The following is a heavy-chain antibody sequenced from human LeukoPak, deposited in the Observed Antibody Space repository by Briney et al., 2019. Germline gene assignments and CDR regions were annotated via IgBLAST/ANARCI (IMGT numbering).Heavy chain of an antibody. CDR1: GFTFSSYS. CDR2: ISSSSSYI. V-gene: IGHV3-21*01. CDR3: ARDPMVRGVIRYFDY. D-gene: IGHD3-10*01. J-gene: IGHJ4*02. Sequence: GGSLRLSCAASGFTFSSYSMNWVRQAPGKGLEWVSSISSSSSYIYYADSVKGRFTIFRDNAKNSLYLQMNSLRAEDTAVYYCARDPMVRGVIRYFDYWGQGTLVTVSS.